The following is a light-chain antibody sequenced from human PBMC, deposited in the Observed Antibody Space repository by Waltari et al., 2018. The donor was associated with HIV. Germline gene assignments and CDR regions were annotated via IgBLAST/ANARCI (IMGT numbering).Light chain of an antibody. CDR3: QQYNKWPWT. J-gene: IGKJ1*01. V-gene: IGKV3-15*01. CDR1: QSVSNN. Sequence: EIVMTQSPATLSVSPGERATLSCRAGQSVSNNLAWFQQRPGQAPRLLISGASTRATDVSARFSGSGSGTEFTLTISSLQYEDFAIYYCQQYNKWPWTFGQGTKVEIK. CDR2: GAS.